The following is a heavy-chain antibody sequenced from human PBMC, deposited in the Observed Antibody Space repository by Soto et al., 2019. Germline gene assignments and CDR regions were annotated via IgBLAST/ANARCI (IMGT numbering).Heavy chain of an antibody. Sequence: QVQLVQSGAEVKKPGSSVKVSCKDSGGTFSTYSMFWVRQAPGQGLEWMGRIIPMLGLRNYAQRFQDRVTIIADKSTATVHMQLSLRRSEDTALYYCTIGSWSGEVFDIWGQGTMVTVSS. CDR3: TIGSWSGEVFDI. J-gene: IGHJ3*02. CDR2: IIPMLGLR. V-gene: IGHV1-69*02. D-gene: IGHD4-17*01. CDR1: GGTFSTYS.